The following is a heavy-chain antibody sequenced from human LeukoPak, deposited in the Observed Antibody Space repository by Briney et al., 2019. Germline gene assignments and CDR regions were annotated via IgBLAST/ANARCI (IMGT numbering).Heavy chain of an antibody. CDR2: IRGSGGST. CDR1: GFTFSTYA. J-gene: IGHJ4*02. D-gene: IGHD6-13*01. V-gene: IGHV3-23*01. Sequence: PGGSLRLSCAASGFTFSTYAMSWVRQAPGKGLEWVSAIRGSGGSTYYADSVKGRFTFSRDNSKNTLYLQMNSLRYEDTAVYYCARLRSSWLFDYWGQGTLVTVSS. CDR3: ARLRSSWLFDY.